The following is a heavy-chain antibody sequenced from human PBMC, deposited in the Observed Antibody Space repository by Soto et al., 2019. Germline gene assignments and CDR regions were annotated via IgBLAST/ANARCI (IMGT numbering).Heavy chain of an antibody. J-gene: IGHJ6*02. CDR2: IYSGGST. CDR1: GFAVSSNY. CDR3: ARESIAVADIYYYYYGMDV. D-gene: IGHD6-13*01. Sequence: GGSLRLSCAASGFAVSSNYMSWVRQAPGKGLEWVSVIYSGGSTYYADSVKGRFTISRDNSKNTLYLQMNSLRAEDTAVYYCARESIAVADIYYYYYGMDVWGQGTTVTVSS. V-gene: IGHV3-53*01.